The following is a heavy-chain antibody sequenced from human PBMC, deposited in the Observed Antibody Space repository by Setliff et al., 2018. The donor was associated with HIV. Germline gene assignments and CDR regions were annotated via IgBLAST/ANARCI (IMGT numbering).Heavy chain of an antibody. CDR1: GGSISSNPW. V-gene: IGHV4-4*02. Sequence: SQTMSLPCAVSGGSISSNPWWSWVRQPPGKGLEWVGEMHHSGSHNYNPSLTSRVIISVDKSNNLFFLNLTSVTAADTALYYCARGDPLRYLDYWGQGTLVTVSS. CDR2: MHHSGSH. CDR3: ARGDPLRYLDY. J-gene: IGHJ4*02.